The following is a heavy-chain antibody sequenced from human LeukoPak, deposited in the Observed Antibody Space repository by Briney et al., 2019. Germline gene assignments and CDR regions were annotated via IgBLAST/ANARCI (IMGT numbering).Heavy chain of an antibody. CDR2: IYTSGST. V-gene: IGHV4-61*02. CDR3: ARELKSEGENDY. D-gene: IGHD2-21*01. Sequence: SETLSLTCTVSGGSISSGSYYWNWIRQPAGKGLEWIGRIYTSGSTNYNPSLKSRATISVDTSKNQFSLKLSSVTAADTAVYYCARELKSEGENDYWGQGTLVTVSS. CDR1: GGSISSGSYY. J-gene: IGHJ4*02.